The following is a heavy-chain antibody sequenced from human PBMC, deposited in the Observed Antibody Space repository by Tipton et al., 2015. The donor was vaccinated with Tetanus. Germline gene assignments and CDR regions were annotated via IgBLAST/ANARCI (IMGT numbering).Heavy chain of an antibody. D-gene: IGHD6-6*01. CDR2: VHYTGDT. CDR3: ARPTLRLVIDS. Sequence: TLSLTCTVSGGSITSSDYFWGWIRQPPGKGLEWIANVHYTGDTYYSPSLQSRVTIFVDTSKNQFSLRLSSVTAADTAVYYCARPTLRLVIDSWGQGTLVTVSS. CDR1: GGSITSSDYF. V-gene: IGHV4-39*01. J-gene: IGHJ4*02.